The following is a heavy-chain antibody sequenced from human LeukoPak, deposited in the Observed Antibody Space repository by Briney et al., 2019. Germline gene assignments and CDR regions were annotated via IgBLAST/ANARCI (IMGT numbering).Heavy chain of an antibody. D-gene: IGHD3-3*01. J-gene: IGHJ5*02. V-gene: IGHV3-23*01. CDR1: GFTFGSYA. CDR3: ASSLRFLECFIS. CDR2: ISDSGAST. Sequence: GGSLRLSCAASGFTFGSYAMSWVRQAPGKGLEWVSLISDSGASTYYADFVKGRFTISRDNSKNTLYLQMNSLRAEDTAVYYCASSLRFLECFISWGQGTLATVSS.